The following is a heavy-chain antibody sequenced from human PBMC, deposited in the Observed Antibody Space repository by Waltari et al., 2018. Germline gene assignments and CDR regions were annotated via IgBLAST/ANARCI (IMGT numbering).Heavy chain of an antibody. J-gene: IGHJ4*02. CDR3: ARVVARD. V-gene: IGHV3-48*02. CDR1: GFSLSCFR. Sequence: VQLVESGGGWGQPGGSLRLSCAASGFSLSCFRMNWVRQAPGRGLGWVSYISSSGSTIYYADSVKGRFTISRDSAKNSLYLQMNSLRDEDTAVYYCARVVARDWGQGTLVTVSS. CDR2: ISSSGSTI.